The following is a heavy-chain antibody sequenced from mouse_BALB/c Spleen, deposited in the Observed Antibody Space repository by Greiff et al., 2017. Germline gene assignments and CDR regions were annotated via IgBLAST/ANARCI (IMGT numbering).Heavy chain of an antibody. CDR3: AREGYGYVGY. Sequence: EVQRVESGPGLVKPSQSLSLTCSVTGYSITSGYYWNWIRQFPGNKLEWMGYISYDGSNNYNPSLKNRISITRDTSKNQFFLKLNSVTTEDTATYYCAREGYGYVGYWGQGATLTGSS. CDR1: GYSITSGYY. V-gene: IGHV3-6*02. J-gene: IGHJ2*01. D-gene: IGHD1-2*01. CDR2: ISYDGSN.